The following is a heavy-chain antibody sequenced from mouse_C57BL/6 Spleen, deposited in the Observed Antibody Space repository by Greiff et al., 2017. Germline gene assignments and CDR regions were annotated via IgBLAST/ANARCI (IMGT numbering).Heavy chain of an antibody. CDR3: ARSGGNYDY. Sequence: QVQLQQPGAELVRPGSSVKLSCKASGYTFTSYWMDWVKQRPGQGLEWIGNIYPSDSETHYNQKFKDKATLTVDKSSSTAYMQLSSLTSEDTAVYYCARSGGNYDYRGQGTTLTVSP. CDR2: IYPSDSET. CDR1: GYTFTSYW. V-gene: IGHV1-61*01. D-gene: IGHD2-1*01. J-gene: IGHJ2*01.